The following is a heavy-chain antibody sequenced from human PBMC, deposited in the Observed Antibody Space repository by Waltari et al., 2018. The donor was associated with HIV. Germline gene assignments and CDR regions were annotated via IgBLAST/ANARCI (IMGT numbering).Heavy chain of an antibody. D-gene: IGHD3-3*02. Sequence: EVQLVESGGGLIQPGGSLSLSCAASGFTVSSNYMSWGRQAPGKGLEWVSVIYSGGSTYYADSVKGRFTISRDNSKNTLYLQMNSLRAEDTAVYYCARDLARYDAFDIWGQGTMVTVSS. CDR3: ARDLARYDAFDI. V-gene: IGHV3-53*01. CDR2: IYSGGST. CDR1: GFTVSSNY. J-gene: IGHJ3*02.